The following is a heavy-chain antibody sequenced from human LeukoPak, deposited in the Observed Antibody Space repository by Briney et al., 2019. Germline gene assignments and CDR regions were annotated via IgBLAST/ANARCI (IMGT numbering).Heavy chain of an antibody. CDR1: GFTFSSYS. D-gene: IGHD3-22*01. J-gene: IGHJ4*02. Sequence: GGSLRLSCAASGFTFSSYSMNWVRQAPGKGLEWVSSISSSSSYIYYADSVKGRFTISRDNAKNSLYLQMNSLRAEDTAVYYCARDRDSLVDYYDSSGYDYWGQGTLVTVSS. CDR2: ISSSSSYI. V-gene: IGHV3-21*01. CDR3: ARDRDSLVDYYDSSGYDY.